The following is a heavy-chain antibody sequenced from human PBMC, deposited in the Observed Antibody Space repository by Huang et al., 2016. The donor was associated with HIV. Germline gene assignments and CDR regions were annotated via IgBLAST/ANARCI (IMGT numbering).Heavy chain of an antibody. CDR1: GGSFSGYH. Sequence: QVQLQQWGAGLLKPSETLSLTCAVYGGSFSGYHWTWIRQAPGKGLEWIGEINQSGTTNYRPSLKGRVIISLDTLKNQFSMNLTTVAAADTAVYYCARGRRYDYAWGSYRYGPFEFWGQGTPVTVTS. CDR3: ARGRRYDYAWGSYRYGPFEF. J-gene: IGHJ4*02. CDR2: INQSGTT. V-gene: IGHV4-34*02. D-gene: IGHD3-16*02.